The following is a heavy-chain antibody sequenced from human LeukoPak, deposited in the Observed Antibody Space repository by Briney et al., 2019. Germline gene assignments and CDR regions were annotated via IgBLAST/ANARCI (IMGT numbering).Heavy chain of an antibody. CDR1: GFTFSTYW. J-gene: IGHJ4*02. V-gene: IGHV3-7*01. CDR3: ARVRCSSNSCFPDY. D-gene: IGHD2-2*01. Sequence: PGGSLRPSCAASGFTFSTYWMSWVRQAPGKGLEWVANIKQDGSDKYYVDSVKGRFTISRDNAKNSLFLQMNSLRAEDTAVYYCARVRCSSNSCFPDYGGQGTLVTVSS. CDR2: IKQDGSDK.